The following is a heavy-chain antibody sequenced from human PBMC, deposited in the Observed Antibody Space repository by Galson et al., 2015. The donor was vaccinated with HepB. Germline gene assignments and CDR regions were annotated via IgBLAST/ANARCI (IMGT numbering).Heavy chain of an antibody. CDR1: GVSLRGYY. J-gene: IGHJ5*02. CDR2: IDHYRRT. Sequence: SETLSLTCAVYGVSLRGYYWTWVRQSPGKGLEWIGEIDHYRRTNYNPSLKRRVTISVDTSTSQFSLNLTSVTAADTAVYYCVRCGVLAHRAGFDPWGQGTLVTVSS. V-gene: IGHV4-34*01. CDR3: VRCGVLAHRAGFDP. D-gene: IGHD3-3*01.